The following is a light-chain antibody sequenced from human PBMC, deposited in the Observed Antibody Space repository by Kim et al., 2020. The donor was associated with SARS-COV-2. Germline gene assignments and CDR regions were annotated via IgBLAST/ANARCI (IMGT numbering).Light chain of an antibody. J-gene: IGKJ2*01. CDR3: QQYGSSPRT. V-gene: IGKV3-20*01. Sequence: LSPGERASLSCRASQSVTRNFFAWYQQKPGQAPRLLIYGASSRAAGIPDRFSGSASGTDFTLTISRLEPEDFAVYYCQQYGSSPRTFGQGTKLEI. CDR2: GAS. CDR1: QSVTRNF.